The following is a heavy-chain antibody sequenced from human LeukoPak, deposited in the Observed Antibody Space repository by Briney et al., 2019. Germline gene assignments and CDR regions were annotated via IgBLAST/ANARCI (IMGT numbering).Heavy chain of an antibody. J-gene: IGHJ6*02. V-gene: IGHV3-30*18. CDR1: GFTFSSYG. CDR3: AKVGQYCSSTSCHYYYGMDV. CDR2: ISYDGSNK. Sequence: GRSLRLSCAASGFTFSSYGMHWVRQAPGKGLEWVAVISYDGSNKYYADSVKGRFTISRDNSKNTLYLQMNSLRAEDTAVYYCAKVGQYCSSTSCHYYYGMDVWGQGTTVTVSS. D-gene: IGHD2-2*01.